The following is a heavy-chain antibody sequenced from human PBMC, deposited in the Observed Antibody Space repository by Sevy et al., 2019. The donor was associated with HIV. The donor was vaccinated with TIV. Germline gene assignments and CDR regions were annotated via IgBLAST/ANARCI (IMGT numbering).Heavy chain of an antibody. Sequence: GGSLRLSCAASGFTFSSYWMSWVRQAPGKGLEWVANIKPDGSDRYYVGSLRGRFTISRDNAKNSLFLQMNNLRAEDTAVYYCARVMDNGELGNWFDPWGQGTLVTVSS. CDR2: IKPDGSDR. D-gene: IGHD4-17*01. V-gene: IGHV3-7*01. J-gene: IGHJ5*02. CDR1: GFTFSSYW. CDR3: ARVMDNGELGNWFDP.